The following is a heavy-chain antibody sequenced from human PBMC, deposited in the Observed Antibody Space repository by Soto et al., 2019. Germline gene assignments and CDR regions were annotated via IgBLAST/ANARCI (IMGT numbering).Heavy chain of an antibody. CDR3: TRKRAKFDX. CDR2: IKQDGSEK. D-gene: IGHD1-26*01. V-gene: IGHV3-7*01. J-gene: IGHJ5*02. Sequence: WGSLRLSCVASGLTFTTYWMTWVRQAPGKGLEWVANIKQDGSEKYYVDSVKVRFTISIDDAENSLYLHMNNLSAEDTAVYYCTRKRAKFDXWGQGTRVTVS. CDR1: GLTFTTYW.